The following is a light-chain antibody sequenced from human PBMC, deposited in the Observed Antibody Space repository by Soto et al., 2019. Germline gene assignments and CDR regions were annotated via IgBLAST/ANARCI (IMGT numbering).Light chain of an antibody. J-gene: IGLJ1*01. CDR2: DVS. CDR1: SSDVGGYNY. Sequence: QSVLTQPRSVSGSPGQSVTIPCTGTSSDVGGYNYVSWYQRHAGKGPKLIIYDVSERSSGVPDRFSASKSGNTASLTISGLQAEDEADYYCSSYAGNYVYVFGSGTKVTVL. V-gene: IGLV2-11*01. CDR3: SSYAGNYVYV.